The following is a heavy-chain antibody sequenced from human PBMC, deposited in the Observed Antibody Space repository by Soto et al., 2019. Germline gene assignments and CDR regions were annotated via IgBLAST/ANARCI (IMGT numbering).Heavy chain of an antibody. CDR2: IYSGGNT. CDR3: GRGSGRYDGILRVDY. Sequence: EVQLVETGGGLIQPGASLRLSCAASGFTVSSNYMNWVRQAPGQGLEWVSVIYSGGNTYYADSVKGRFTISRDKSKNTLYLQMNGLIAEDTAVYYCGRGSGRYDGILRVDYWGQGTLVTVSS. CDR1: GFTVSSNY. V-gene: IGHV3-53*02. D-gene: IGHD2-15*01. J-gene: IGHJ4*02.